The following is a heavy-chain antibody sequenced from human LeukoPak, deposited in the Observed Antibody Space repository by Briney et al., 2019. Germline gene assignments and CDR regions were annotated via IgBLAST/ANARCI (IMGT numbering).Heavy chain of an antibody. D-gene: IGHD5-12*01. CDR3: ATSGYSGYDPTYYFDY. J-gene: IGHJ4*02. Sequence: SQTLSLTCAISGDSDSSNSAAWNWIRQSPSRGLEWLGRTYYRSKWYNDYAVSVKSRITINPDTSMNQFSLQLNSVTPEDTAVYYCATSGYSGYDPTYYFDYWGQGTLVTVSP. CDR2: TYYRSKWYN. CDR1: GDSDSSNSAA. V-gene: IGHV6-1*01.